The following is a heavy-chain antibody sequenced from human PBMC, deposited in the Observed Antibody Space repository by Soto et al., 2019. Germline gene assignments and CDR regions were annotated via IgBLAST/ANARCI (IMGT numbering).Heavy chain of an antibody. CDR2: ISGSGGST. CDR1: GFTFSSYA. D-gene: IGHD1-26*01. J-gene: IGHJ1*01. V-gene: IGHV3-23*01. CDR3: AKAPPSEGAKVAPEYFQH. Sequence: PGGSLRLSCAASGFTFSSYAMSWVRQAPGKGLEWVSAISGSGGSTYYADSVKGRFTISRDNSKNTLYLQMNSLRAEDTAVYYCAKAPPSEGAKVAPEYFQHWGEGTLVTVSS.